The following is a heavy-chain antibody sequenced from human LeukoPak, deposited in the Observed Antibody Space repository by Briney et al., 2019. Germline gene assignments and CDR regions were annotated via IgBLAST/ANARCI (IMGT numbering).Heavy chain of an antibody. CDR2: IKEDGSEK. Sequence: GGSLRLSCAASGFTFSSYAMSWVRQAPGKGLEWVANIKEDGSEKYYVDSVKGRFTISRDNAKNSLYLQVNSLRAEDTAVYYCAREGLKSRSYSYWGQGTLVTVSS. D-gene: IGHD6-13*01. V-gene: IGHV3-7*03. CDR3: AREGLKSRSYSY. J-gene: IGHJ4*02. CDR1: GFTFSSYA.